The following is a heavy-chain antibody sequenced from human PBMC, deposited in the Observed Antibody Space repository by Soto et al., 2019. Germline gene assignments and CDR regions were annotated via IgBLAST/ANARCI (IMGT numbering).Heavy chain of an antibody. V-gene: IGHV3-23*01. J-gene: IGHJ4*02. Sequence: EVQLLESGGGLVQPGGSLRLSCVASGFTFSSYAMSWVRQAPGKGLEWVSVFSVSGGNTYYADSVKGRFTISRDNSKNTLYLQMSSLRADDTAVYYCAKMGGGIQLNYFDYWGRGALVTVSS. CDR1: GFTFSSYA. CDR2: FSVSGGNT. CDR3: AKMGGGIQLNYFDY. D-gene: IGHD1-26*01.